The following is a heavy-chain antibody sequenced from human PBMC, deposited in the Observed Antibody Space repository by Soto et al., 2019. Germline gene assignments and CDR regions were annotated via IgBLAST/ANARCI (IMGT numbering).Heavy chain of an antibody. CDR3: ARGGLGVVRGAILSAHGIDP. J-gene: IGHJ5*02. CDR1: GYTFITYG. D-gene: IGHD2-2*01. V-gene: IGHV1-18*01. CDR2: ISPRNGNT. Sequence: QVQLVQSGAELKKPGASVTVSCKASGYTFITYGITWVRQAPGQGLEWMGWISPRNGNTDYAQRFQDRLTMTTDTSAATAYMELRSLRSDDTAVYFCARGGLGVVRGAILSAHGIDPWGQGTLVTVSS.